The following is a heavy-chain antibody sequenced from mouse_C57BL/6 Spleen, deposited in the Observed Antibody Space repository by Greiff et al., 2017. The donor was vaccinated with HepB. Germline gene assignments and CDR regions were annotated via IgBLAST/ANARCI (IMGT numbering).Heavy chain of an antibody. CDR2: IDPSDSET. CDR3: ARSGSGGDDFDY. CDR1: GYTFTSYW. J-gene: IGHJ2*01. V-gene: IGHV1-52*01. D-gene: IGHD1-1*01. Sequence: VQLQQSGAELVRPGSSVKLSCKASGYTFTSYWMHWVKQRPIQGLEWIGNIDPSDSETHYNQKFKDKATLTVDKSSSTAYMQLSSLTSEDSAVYYCARSGSGGDDFDYWGQGTTLTVSS.